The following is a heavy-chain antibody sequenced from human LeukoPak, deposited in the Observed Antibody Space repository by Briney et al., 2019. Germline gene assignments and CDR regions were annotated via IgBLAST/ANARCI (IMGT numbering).Heavy chain of an antibody. V-gene: IGHV1-2*02. CDR1: GYTFTGYY. Sequence: ASVKVSCKASGYTFTGYYMHWVRQAPGQGLEWMGWINPNSGGTNYARKFQGRVTMTRDTSISTAYMELSRLRSDDTAVYYCARDVFGSGWYPFDYWGQGTLVTVSS. CDR2: INPNSGGT. D-gene: IGHD6-19*01. J-gene: IGHJ4*02. CDR3: ARDVFGSGWYPFDY.